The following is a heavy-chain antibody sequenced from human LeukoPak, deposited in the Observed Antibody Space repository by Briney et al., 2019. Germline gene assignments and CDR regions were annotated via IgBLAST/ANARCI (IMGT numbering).Heavy chain of an antibody. V-gene: IGHV1-69*05. CDR1: GGTFSNYA. CDR2: IIPIFGTA. CDR3: ARAGDIVGAMNY. J-gene: IGHJ4*02. D-gene: IGHD1-26*01. Sequence: ASVKVSCKASGGTFSNYAISWVRQAPGQGLEWMGGIIPIFGTANYAQKFQGRVTITTDESTSTAYMELSSLRSEDTAVYYCARAGDIVGAMNYWGQGTLVTVSS.